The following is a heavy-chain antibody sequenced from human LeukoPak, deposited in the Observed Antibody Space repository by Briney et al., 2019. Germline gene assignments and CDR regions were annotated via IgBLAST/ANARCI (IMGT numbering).Heavy chain of an antibody. Sequence: GGSLRLSCAASGFSFSSYTMNWVRQAPGKGLEWVSSFSSSGGHIYYGGSVKGRFTVSRDNAKNSLYLQMNSLRVEDTAVYYCARPTYCSNTRCYPFDYWGQGTLVTVSS. CDR1: GFSFSSYT. CDR2: FSSSGGHI. V-gene: IGHV3-21*06. J-gene: IGHJ4*02. CDR3: ARPTYCSNTRCYPFDY. D-gene: IGHD2-2*01.